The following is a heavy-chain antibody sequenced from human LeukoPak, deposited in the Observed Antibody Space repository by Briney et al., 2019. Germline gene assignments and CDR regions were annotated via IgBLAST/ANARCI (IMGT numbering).Heavy chain of an antibody. D-gene: IGHD5-24*01. J-gene: IGHJ3*02. CDR1: GGSISSGSYY. Sequence: PSETLSLTCTVSGGSISSGSYYWSWIRQPAGKGLEWIGRIYTSGSTNYNPSLKSRVTISVDTSKNQFSLKLSSVTAADTAVYYCARPEENAFDIWGQGTMVTVSS. V-gene: IGHV4-61*02. CDR3: ARPEENAFDI. CDR2: IYTSGST.